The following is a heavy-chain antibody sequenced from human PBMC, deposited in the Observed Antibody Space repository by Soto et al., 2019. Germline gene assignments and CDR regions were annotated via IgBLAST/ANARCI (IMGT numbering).Heavy chain of an antibody. CDR1: GDSMNNYF. CDR3: ARGRKDYDTSGYYPPAGWFDP. J-gene: IGHJ5*02. V-gene: IGHV4-59*01. CDR2: IYYSGST. Sequence: SETLSLTCTVSGDSMNNYFLNWIRQPPGKGLEWIGYIYYSGSTNYNPALKGRVTFSVDTSENQFSLKLNSVTAADTAVYYCARGRKDYDTSGYYPPAGWFDPWGPGILVTVSS. D-gene: IGHD3-22*01.